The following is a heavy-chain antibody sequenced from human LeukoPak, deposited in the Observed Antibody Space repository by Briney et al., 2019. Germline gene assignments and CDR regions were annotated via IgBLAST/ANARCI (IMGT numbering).Heavy chain of an antibody. CDR1: GFTFSSYW. Sequence: PGGSLRLSCAASGFTFSSYWMSWVRQAPGKGLEWVSYITTNYAKFYADSVRGRIAISRDNDKNSVYLQMNSLRDDDTAVYYCTRGRYQFLGPNDSWGQGSLVTVSS. CDR2: ITTNYAK. D-gene: IGHD2/OR15-2a*01. J-gene: IGHJ4*02. V-gene: IGHV3-48*02. CDR3: TRGRYQFLGPNDS.